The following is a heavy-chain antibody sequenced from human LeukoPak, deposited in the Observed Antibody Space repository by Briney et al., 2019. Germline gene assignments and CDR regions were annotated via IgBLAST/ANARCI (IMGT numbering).Heavy chain of an antibody. D-gene: IGHD1-26*01. CDR1: GYTFTGYY. J-gene: IGHJ4*02. Sequence: GASVKVSCKASGYTFTGYYMHWVRQAPGQGLEWMGRINPNSGGTNYAQKFQGWVTMTRDTSISTAYMELSRLRSDDTAVYYCARGGTLSGSYRLFDYWGQGTLVTVSS. V-gene: IGHV1-2*04. CDR3: ARGGTLSGSYRLFDY. CDR2: INPNSGGT.